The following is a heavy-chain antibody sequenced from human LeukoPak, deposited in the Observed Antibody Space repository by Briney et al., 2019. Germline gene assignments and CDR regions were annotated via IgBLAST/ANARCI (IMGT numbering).Heavy chain of an antibody. CDR1: GYTFTGYY. CDR2: INPNSGGT. D-gene: IGHD6-13*01. CDR3: ARVRKPYSSSWEFDY. Sequence: GASVKVSCKASGYTFTGYYMHWVRQAPGQGLEWMGWINPNSGGTNYAQKFQGRVTMTRDTSISTAYMELSRLRSDDTAVYYCARVRKPYSSSWEFDYWGQGTLVTVSS. J-gene: IGHJ4*02. V-gene: IGHV1-2*02.